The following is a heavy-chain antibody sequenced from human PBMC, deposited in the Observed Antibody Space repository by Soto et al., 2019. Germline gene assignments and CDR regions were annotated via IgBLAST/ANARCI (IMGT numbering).Heavy chain of an antibody. CDR2: IFYSGTT. V-gene: IGHV4-59*01. CDR1: GGSISSSY. CDR3: ARAYGDYGHDAFDI. J-gene: IGHJ3*02. Sequence: SETLSLTCTVSGGSISSSYWSWVRQPPGKGLEWIGYIFYSGTTNYNPSLKSRVTMSVDTPKNQFSLRLNSVTAADTAVYYCARAYGDYGHDAFDIWGQGTMVTVSS. D-gene: IGHD4-17*01.